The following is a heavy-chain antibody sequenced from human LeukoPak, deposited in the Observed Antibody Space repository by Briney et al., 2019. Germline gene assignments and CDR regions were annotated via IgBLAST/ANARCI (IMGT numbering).Heavy chain of an antibody. D-gene: IGHD3-10*01. J-gene: IGHJ4*02. V-gene: IGHV4-59*01. CDR2: IYYSGST. CDR3: ARAKYGSGSYYNDY. Sequence: PSETPSLTCTVSGGSISSYYWSWIRQPPGKGLEWIGYIYYSGSTNYNPSLKSRVTISVDTSKNQFSLKLSSVTAADTAVYYCARAKYGSGSYYNDYWGQGTLVTVSS. CDR1: GGSISSYY.